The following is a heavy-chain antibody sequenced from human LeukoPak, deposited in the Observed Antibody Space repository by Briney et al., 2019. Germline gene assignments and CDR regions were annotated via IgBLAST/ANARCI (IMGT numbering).Heavy chain of an antibody. J-gene: IGHJ3*01. CDR2: ISASEYT. Sequence: PGGSLRLSCAASGLIFSMYSMTRVRQAPGKGLEWVAGISASEYTYYGDSVKGRFTISRDNSKNTLYLQLNNLRDEDTAVYYCAKDGGLGRVPVYVFDLWGQGTMVTVSS. CDR3: AKDGGLGRVPVYVFDL. CDR1: GLIFSMYS. V-gene: IGHV3-23*01. D-gene: IGHD3-16*01.